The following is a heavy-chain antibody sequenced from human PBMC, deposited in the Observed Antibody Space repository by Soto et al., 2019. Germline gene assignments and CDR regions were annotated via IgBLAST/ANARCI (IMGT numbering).Heavy chain of an antibody. J-gene: IGHJ4*02. V-gene: IGHV3-7*01. CDR2: IKQDGSEK. CDR1: GFTFISYW. Sequence: PGGSLRLSCAASGFTFISYWMSWVRQPPGKGLEWVANIKQDGSEKYYVDSVKGRFTISRDNAKNSLYLQVNSLRVEDTAVYYCVRHSSSWYQDCDYWGQGTLVTVSS. D-gene: IGHD6-13*01. CDR3: VRHSSSWYQDCDY.